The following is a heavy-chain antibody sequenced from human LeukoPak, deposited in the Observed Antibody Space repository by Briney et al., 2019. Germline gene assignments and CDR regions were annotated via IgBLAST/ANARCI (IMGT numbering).Heavy chain of an antibody. CDR1: GFTFTGYY. Sequence: GASVKLSCKASGFTFTGYYIHWVRQAPGPGLGGMGWINANSGDTNYAQKFRGWVTMTRDTTPSTAYVELSRLRSDDTAVYYCARDGATVATPVFDYWGQGTLVTVSS. V-gene: IGHV1-2*04. D-gene: IGHD4-17*01. CDR3: ARDGATVATPVFDY. J-gene: IGHJ4*02. CDR2: INANSGDT.